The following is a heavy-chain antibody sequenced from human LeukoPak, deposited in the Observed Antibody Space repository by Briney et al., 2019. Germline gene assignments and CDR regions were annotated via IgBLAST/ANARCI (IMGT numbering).Heavy chain of an antibody. CDR3: AKRGGYDWGPGS. D-gene: IGHD5-12*01. Sequence: LSGGSLRLSCAASGFTFSSYGMHWVRQAPGKGLEWVAFIRYDGSNKYYADSVKGRFTISRDNSKNTLYLQMNSLRAEDTAVYYCAKRGGYDWGPGSWGQGTLVTVSS. CDR1: GFTFSSYG. V-gene: IGHV3-30*02. CDR2: IRYDGSNK. J-gene: IGHJ5*02.